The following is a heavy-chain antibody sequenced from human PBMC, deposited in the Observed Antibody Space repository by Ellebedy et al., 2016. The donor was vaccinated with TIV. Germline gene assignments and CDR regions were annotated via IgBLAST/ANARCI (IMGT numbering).Heavy chain of an antibody. J-gene: IGHJ4*02. CDR2: IYYSGST. CDR3: ARGLNKEWLCPFDY. CDR1: GDFFTSGASY. D-gene: IGHD6-19*01. V-gene: IGHV4-39*01. Sequence: SETLSLTCTVSGDFFTSGASYWGWIRQPPGKGLEWIGRIYYSGSTYYNPSLKSRVTISVDTSKNQFSLKLSSVTAADTAVYYCARGLNKEWLCPFDYWGQGTLVTVSS.